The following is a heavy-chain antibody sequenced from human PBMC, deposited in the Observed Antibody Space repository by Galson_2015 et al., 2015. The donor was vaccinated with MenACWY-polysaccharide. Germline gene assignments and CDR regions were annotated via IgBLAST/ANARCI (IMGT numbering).Heavy chain of an antibody. V-gene: IGHV3-33*08. CDR1: GFTFTSYA. CDR2: IWHDGSES. CDR3: ARIQSMYLDF. D-gene: IGHD2/OR15-2a*01. Sequence: SLRLSCAASGFTFTSYAMSWVRQAPGRGLEWVAVIWHDGSESYYEDSVEGRFTISRDNSKNTAYLQMNSLRASDTALYYCARIQSMYLDFWGRGTPVTVSS. J-gene: IGHJ6*03.